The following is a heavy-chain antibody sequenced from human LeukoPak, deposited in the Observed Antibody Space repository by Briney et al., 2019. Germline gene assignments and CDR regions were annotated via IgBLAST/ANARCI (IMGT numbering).Heavy chain of an antibody. D-gene: IGHD6-19*01. CDR1: GFTFSSYW. CDR2: IKQDGSEK. Sequence: GGSLRLSCAASGFTFSSYWMSWGREAPGEGLEWVANIKQDGSEKYYVDSVKGRSTISRDNAKNSLYLQMNSLRAGAPAVYYCARVSLPEYSSGWYGAFLAGRAYYYYYGMDVWGQGTTVTVSS. V-gene: IGHV3-7*05. J-gene: IGHJ6*02. CDR3: ARVSLPEYSSGWYGAFLAGRAYYYYYGMDV.